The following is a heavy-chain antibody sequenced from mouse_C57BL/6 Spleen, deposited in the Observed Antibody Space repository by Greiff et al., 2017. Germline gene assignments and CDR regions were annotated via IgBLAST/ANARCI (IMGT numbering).Heavy chain of an antibody. V-gene: IGHV1-59*01. CDR1: GYTFTSYW. CDR3: LTGFLDY. Sequence: QVQLQQPGAELVRPGTSVKLSCKASGYTFTSYWMHWVKQRPGQGLEWIGVIDPSDSYTNYNQKFKGKATLTVDTSSSTAYMQLSSLTSEDSAVYYGLTGFLDYWGQGTTLTVSS. J-gene: IGHJ2*01. CDR2: IDPSDSYT. D-gene: IGHD4-1*01.